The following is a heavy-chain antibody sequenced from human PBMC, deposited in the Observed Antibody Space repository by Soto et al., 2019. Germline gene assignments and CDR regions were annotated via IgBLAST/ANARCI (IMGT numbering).Heavy chain of an antibody. CDR3: ARDRVATTGIRIDY. D-gene: IGHD5-12*01. Sequence: GGSLRLSCAASGFTFSDHYMDWVRQAPGKGLQWVGRIRRNVDSYTTEYAASVKGRFTISRDDSKNSLYLQMNSLKIEDTAVYYCARDRVATTGIRIDYWGQGTLVTVSS. V-gene: IGHV3-72*01. J-gene: IGHJ4*02. CDR2: IRRNVDSYTT. CDR1: GFTFSDHY.